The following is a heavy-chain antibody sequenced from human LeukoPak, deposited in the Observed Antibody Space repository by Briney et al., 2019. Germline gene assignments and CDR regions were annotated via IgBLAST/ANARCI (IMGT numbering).Heavy chain of an antibody. CDR1: GFTFSDYY. Sequence: GGSLRLSCAASGFTFSDYYMSWIRQAPGKGLEWVLYISSGGSTIHHADSVKGRFTISRDNAKNSLYVQMNSLRAEDTAVYYCAREIRLDSGSYYMDYWGQGTLVTVSS. J-gene: IGHJ4*02. CDR2: ISSGGSTI. D-gene: IGHD1-26*01. V-gene: IGHV3-11*01. CDR3: AREIRLDSGSYYMDY.